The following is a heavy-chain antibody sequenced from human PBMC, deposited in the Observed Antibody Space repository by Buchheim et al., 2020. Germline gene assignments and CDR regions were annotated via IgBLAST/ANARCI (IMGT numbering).Heavy chain of an antibody. CDR1: GFTFSTYA. Sequence: EVQLLESGGGLVQRGGSLRLSCGASGFTFSTYAMSWVRQAPGKGLEWVSGISGSGGSRYYADSVKGRFTISRDNSKSTLYLQMNSLRAEDTAVYYCAKDRDILTLKGEFDYWGQGTL. CDR2: ISGSGGSR. D-gene: IGHD3-9*01. CDR3: AKDRDILTLKGEFDY. V-gene: IGHV3-23*01. J-gene: IGHJ4*02.